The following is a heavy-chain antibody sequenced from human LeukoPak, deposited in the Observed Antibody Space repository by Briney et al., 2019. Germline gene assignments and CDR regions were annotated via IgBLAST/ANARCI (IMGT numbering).Heavy chain of an antibody. CDR3: ASLRGVNR. V-gene: IGHV3-11*01. CDR2: ISSSGTTI. CDR1: GFTFSTYA. D-gene: IGHD3-10*01. Sequence: PGGSLRFSCAGSGFTFSTYAMSWIRQPPGKGLEWVSYISSSGTTIYYADSVRGRFTVSRDNAKNSLYLQMDSLSAEDTAVYYCASLRGVNRWGQGTLVTVSS. J-gene: IGHJ4*02.